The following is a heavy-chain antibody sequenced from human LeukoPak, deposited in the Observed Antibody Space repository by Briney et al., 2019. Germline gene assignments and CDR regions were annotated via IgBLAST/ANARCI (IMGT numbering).Heavy chain of an antibody. Sequence: GGSLRLSCAASGFTFSSYAMHWVRQAPGKGLEYVSAISSNGGSTYYANSVKGRFTISRDNSKNTPYLQMGSLRAEDMAVYYCASAYSYNWNYYFDYWGQGTLVTVSS. V-gene: IGHV3-64*01. J-gene: IGHJ4*02. CDR1: GFTFSSYA. CDR2: ISSNGGST. D-gene: IGHD1-7*01. CDR3: ASAYSYNWNYYFDY.